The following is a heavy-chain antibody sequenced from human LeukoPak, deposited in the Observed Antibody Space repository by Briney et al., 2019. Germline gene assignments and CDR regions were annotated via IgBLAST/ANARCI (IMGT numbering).Heavy chain of an antibody. Sequence: GESLKISCKASGYRFTAYWIAWVRQMPGMGLEWMGIIFPGDSNTRYRPSFQGQVTISVDKSIATAYLQWNSLRASDTAMYYCAKLSCDSSGFKGRHFDYWGQGTLVTVSS. CDR2: IFPGDSNT. J-gene: IGHJ4*02. D-gene: IGHD3-22*01. V-gene: IGHV5-51*01. CDR1: GYRFTAYW. CDR3: AKLSCDSSGFKGRHFDY.